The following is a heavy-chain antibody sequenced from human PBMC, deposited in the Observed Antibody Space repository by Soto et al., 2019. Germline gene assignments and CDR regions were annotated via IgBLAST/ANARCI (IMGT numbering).Heavy chain of an antibody. D-gene: IGHD2-15*01. CDR1: GSSITNSFY. CDR2: ISHTGRT. J-gene: IGHJ4*02. CDR3: ARDPANLALAVAYFDS. Sequence: SETLSLTCRVSGSSITNSFYWGWIRQSPEKGLEWIGSISHTGRTSYNPSLKSRVSISVDTSKNQFSLTLTSVTAADTAVYYCARDPANLALAVAYFDSWGQGTLGTVSS. V-gene: IGHV4-38-2*02.